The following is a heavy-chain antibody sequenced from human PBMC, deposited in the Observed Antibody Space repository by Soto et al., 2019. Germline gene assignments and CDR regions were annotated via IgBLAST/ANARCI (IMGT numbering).Heavy chain of an antibody. Sequence: SETLSLTCAVSGGSTRSNVYYWGWVRQPPGKGLEWIGSMSYTTTAYYNPSLRSRVLISVDTSKNQFSLRLSSVTAADTAVYYCVRHGRDCVTIYGVAAYGFDTWGQGTLVTVSS. V-gene: IGHV4-39*01. CDR1: GGSTRSNVYY. D-gene: IGHD3-3*01. CDR3: VRHGRDCVTIYGVAAYGFDT. J-gene: IGHJ4*02. CDR2: MSYTTTA.